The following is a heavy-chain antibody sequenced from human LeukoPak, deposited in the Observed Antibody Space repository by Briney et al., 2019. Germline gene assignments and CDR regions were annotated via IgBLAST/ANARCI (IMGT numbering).Heavy chain of an antibody. J-gene: IGHJ4*02. CDR3: ARDLYYDSSGYRDY. V-gene: IGHV1-69*04. CDR2: IIPILGIA. Sequence: ASVKVSCKASGGTFSSYAISWVRQAPGQGLEWMGRIIPILGIANYAPKFQGRVTITADKSTSTAYMELSSLRSEDTAVYYCARDLYYDSSGYRDYWGQGTLVTVSS. D-gene: IGHD3-22*01. CDR1: GGTFSSYA.